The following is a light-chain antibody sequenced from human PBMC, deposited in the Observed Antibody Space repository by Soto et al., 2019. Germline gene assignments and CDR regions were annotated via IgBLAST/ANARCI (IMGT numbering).Light chain of an antibody. V-gene: IGLV2-14*01. Sequence: QSVLTQPASVSGSPGQSITISCTGTSSDVGAYNYVSWYQQHPDKAPKLIIFEVTNRPSGVSNRFSGSKSDNTASLTISGLQAEDEADYYCSSHTRSNPLFVFGTGTKLTVL. CDR1: SSDVGAYNY. J-gene: IGLJ1*01. CDR3: SSHTRSNPLFV. CDR2: EVT.